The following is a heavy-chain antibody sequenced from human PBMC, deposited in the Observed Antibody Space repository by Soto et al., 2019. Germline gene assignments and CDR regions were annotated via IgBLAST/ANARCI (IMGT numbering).Heavy chain of an antibody. CDR1: GFAFGDFA. CDR2: ITSKKYGGTP. V-gene: IGHV3-49*03. CDR3: TSTLNCSAGSCWQGYXDY. Sequence: PGGSLRLSCITSGFAFGDFAMTWFRQAPGKGQEWVGFITSKKYGGTPQYAASVKGRFSISRDDSKNTVYVQLNSLKTEDTAMYYCTSTLNCSAGSCWQGYXDYWGLGTLVTVSS. J-gene: IGHJ4*02. D-gene: IGHD2-15*01.